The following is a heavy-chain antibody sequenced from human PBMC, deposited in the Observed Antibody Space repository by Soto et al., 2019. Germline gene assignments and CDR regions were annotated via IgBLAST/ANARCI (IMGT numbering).Heavy chain of an antibody. CDR3: ARTLVVVTAIRYYGMDV. D-gene: IGHD2-21*02. J-gene: IGHJ6*02. Sequence: GASVKVSCKASGYTFTSYGISWVRQAPGQGLEWMGWISAYNGNTNYAQKLQGRVTMTTDTSTSTAYMELRSLRSDDTAVYYCARTLVVVTAIRYYGMDVWGQGTTVTVSS. V-gene: IGHV1-18*01. CDR1: GYTFTSYG. CDR2: ISAYNGNT.